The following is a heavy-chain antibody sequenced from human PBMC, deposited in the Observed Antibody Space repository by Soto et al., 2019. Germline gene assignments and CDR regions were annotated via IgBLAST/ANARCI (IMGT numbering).Heavy chain of an antibody. CDR2: IRNKPNGHTT. J-gene: IGHJ4*02. Sequence: EVQLVESGGGLVQPGGSLRLSCEGSGFTFSGHYMDWVRQAPGKGLEWLGRIRNKPNGHTTAYAASVKGRFTISRDDSKNLVYLQMNSLKSDDTALDYCSTTVITAPLFEYWGQGTLVAVSS. CDR3: STTVITAPLFEY. D-gene: IGHD2-21*02. CDR1: GFTFSGHY. V-gene: IGHV3-72*01.